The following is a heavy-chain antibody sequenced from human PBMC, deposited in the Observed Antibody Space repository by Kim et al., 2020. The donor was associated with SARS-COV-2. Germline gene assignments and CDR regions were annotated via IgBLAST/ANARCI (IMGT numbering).Heavy chain of an antibody. CDR2: INRGGSGR. J-gene: IGHJ3*01. Sequence: GGSLRLSCAASEFTLSSHWMSWVRLTPEKGLEWVSNINRGGSGRAYVDSVKGRFTISRDNAKNSLYLQMNSLRVEDTAVYFCARETVRAARSAFDLWG. CDR3: ARETVRAARSAFDL. D-gene: IGHD6-25*01. CDR1: EFTLSSHW. V-gene: IGHV3-7*01.